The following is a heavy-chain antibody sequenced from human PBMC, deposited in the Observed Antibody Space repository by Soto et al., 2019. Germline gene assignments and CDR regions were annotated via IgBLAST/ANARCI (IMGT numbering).Heavy chain of an antibody. Sequence: QVQLVQSGAEVKKPGSSVKVSCKASGGTFSSYAISWVRQAPGQGLEWMGGIIPIFGTANYAQKFQGRVTITADKSTSTAYMELSSLRSEDTAVYYCARSMYCSSTSCYRFSSSLRYYYGMDVWGQGTTVTVSS. CDR3: ARSMYCSSTSCYRFSSSLRYYYGMDV. CDR1: GGTFSSYA. D-gene: IGHD2-2*02. J-gene: IGHJ6*02. V-gene: IGHV1-69*06. CDR2: IIPIFGTA.